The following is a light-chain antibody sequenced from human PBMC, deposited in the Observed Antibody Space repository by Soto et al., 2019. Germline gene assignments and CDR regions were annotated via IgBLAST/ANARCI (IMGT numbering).Light chain of an antibody. J-gene: IGKJ1*01. CDR3: KQHQTYST. Sequence: DIQMTQSPSTLSASVGDRLTITCRASQSISVWLAWYQQKPGKAPNLLIYQASRLESGVPSRFSGSGSGTEFTLTISSLQPEEFATYYCKQHQTYSTVGQGTKVDIK. V-gene: IGKV1-5*03. CDR2: QAS. CDR1: QSISVW.